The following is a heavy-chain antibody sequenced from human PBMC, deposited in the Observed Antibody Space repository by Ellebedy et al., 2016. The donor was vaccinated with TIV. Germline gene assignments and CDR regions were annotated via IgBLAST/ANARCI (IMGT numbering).Heavy chain of an antibody. CDR3: ARDEGGGDTASYGMDV. Sequence: SETLSLXCAVSGGSISSGGYYWGWIRQPPGKGLEWIGYIYYSGSTYYNPSLKSRVTISVDTSKNQFSLKLSSVTAADTAVYYCARDEGGGDTASYGMDVWGQGTTVTVSS. CDR1: GGSISSGGYY. D-gene: IGHD5-18*01. V-gene: IGHV4-31*11. CDR2: IYYSGST. J-gene: IGHJ6*02.